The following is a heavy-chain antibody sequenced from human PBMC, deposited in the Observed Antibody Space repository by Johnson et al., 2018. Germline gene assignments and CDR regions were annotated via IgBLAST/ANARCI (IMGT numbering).Heavy chain of an antibody. D-gene: IGHD7-27*01. V-gene: IGHV3-7*01. CDR1: GFTFSSYW. J-gene: IGHJ3*01. CDR2: IKQDATEK. Sequence: VQLVESGGGLVQPGGSLRLSCGASGFTFSSYWMTWVRQAPGKGLEWVANIKQDATEKYEVDSVKGRFTISIDNAKNSLYLQMNSLRVEDTAVYYSATGADGDSAFDLWGQGTMVTVSS. CDR3: ATGADGDSAFDL.